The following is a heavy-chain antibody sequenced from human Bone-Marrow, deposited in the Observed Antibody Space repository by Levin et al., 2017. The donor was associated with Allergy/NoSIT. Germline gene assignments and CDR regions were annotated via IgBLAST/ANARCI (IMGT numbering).Heavy chain of an antibody. V-gene: IGHV3-21*01. Sequence: GGSLRLSCEGSGFTFSNHTMTWVRQAPGKGLELVSSISSTSSYINYADSVEGLFTISRDNAKKSLYLQMNSLRAEDTALYYCASRIGAAGGLDVWGQGTTVTVSS. CDR3: ASRIGAAGGLDV. CDR1: GFTFSNHT. D-gene: IGHD6-13*01. CDR2: ISSTSSYI. J-gene: IGHJ6*02.